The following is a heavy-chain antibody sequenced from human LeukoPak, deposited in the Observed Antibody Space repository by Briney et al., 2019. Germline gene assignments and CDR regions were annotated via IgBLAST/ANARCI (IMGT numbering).Heavy chain of an antibody. CDR3: ARVPGWSSSWNRYFDY. CDR2: IRYDGSNK. Sequence: GGSLRLSCAASGFTFSSYGMHWVRQAPGKGLEWVAFIRYDGSNKYYADSVKGRFTISRDNSKNTLYLQMNSLRAEDTAVYYCARVPGWSSSWNRYFDYWGQGTLVTVSS. J-gene: IGHJ4*02. V-gene: IGHV3-30*02. CDR1: GFTFSSYG. D-gene: IGHD6-13*01.